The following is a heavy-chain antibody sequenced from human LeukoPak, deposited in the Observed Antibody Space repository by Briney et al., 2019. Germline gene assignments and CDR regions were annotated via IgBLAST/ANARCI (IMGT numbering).Heavy chain of an antibody. Sequence: GASVKVSCKVSGYTLTELSMHWVRQAPGKGLEWMGGSDPEDGETIYAQKFQGRVTMTEDTSTDTAYMELSSLRSEDTAVYYCATDLVYYYDSSGSPQDYWGQGTLVTVSS. J-gene: IGHJ4*02. CDR3: ATDLVYYYDSSGSPQDY. V-gene: IGHV1-24*01. CDR2: SDPEDGET. D-gene: IGHD3-22*01. CDR1: GYTLTELS.